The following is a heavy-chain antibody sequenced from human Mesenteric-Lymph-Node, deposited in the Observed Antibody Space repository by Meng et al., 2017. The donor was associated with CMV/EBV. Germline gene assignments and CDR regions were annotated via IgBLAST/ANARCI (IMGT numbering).Heavy chain of an antibody. CDR3: ATGSGYDLAY. D-gene: IGHD5-12*01. V-gene: IGHV1-2*02. Sequence: ASVKVSCKASGYTFTGYYMHWVRQAPGQGLEWMGWINPNSGRTNSAQKFQGRVTLTRDTSITTAYMDLSRVTSDDTALYYCATGSGYDLAYWGQGTLVTVSS. CDR1: GYTFTGYY. CDR2: INPNSGRT. J-gene: IGHJ4*02.